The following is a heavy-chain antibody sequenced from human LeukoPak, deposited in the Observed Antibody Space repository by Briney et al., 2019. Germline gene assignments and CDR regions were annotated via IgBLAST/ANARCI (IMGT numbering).Heavy chain of an antibody. D-gene: IGHD6-13*01. CDR3: ARVSVAGTGPDY. CDR1: GGSISSSNW. CDR2: IYHSGST. J-gene: IGHJ4*02. V-gene: IGHV4-4*02. Sequence: SETLSLTCAVSGGSISSSNWWSWVRQPPGKGLEWIGEIYHSGSTNYNPSLKSRVTISVDKSKNQFSLKLSSVTAADTAIYYCARVSVAGTGPDYWGQGTLVTVSS.